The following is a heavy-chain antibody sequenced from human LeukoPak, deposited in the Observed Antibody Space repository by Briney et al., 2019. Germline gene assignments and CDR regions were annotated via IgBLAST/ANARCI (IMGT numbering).Heavy chain of an antibody. J-gene: IGHJ6*02. V-gene: IGHV3-48*04. CDR2: ISSGSSTI. CDR1: GFTFSSYN. CDR3: ASEYYYGMDV. Sequence: GGSLRLSCAASGFTFSSYNMNWVRQAPGKGLEWVSHISSGSSTIYYADSVKGRFTISRDNAKNSLYLQMSSLRAEDTALYYCASEYYYGMDVWGQGTTVTVSS.